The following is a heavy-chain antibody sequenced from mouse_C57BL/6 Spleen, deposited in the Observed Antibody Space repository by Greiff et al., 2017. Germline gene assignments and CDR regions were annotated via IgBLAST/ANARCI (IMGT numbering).Heavy chain of an antibody. V-gene: IGHV1-76*01. Sequence: VQRVESGAELVRPGASVKLSCKASGYTLTAYYINWVKQRPGQGLEWIARIYPGSGNTYYNEKFKGKATLTAEKSSSTAYMQLSSLASEDSAVYFCAGWRGYYDYWGQGTTLTVSS. CDR1: GYTLTAYY. J-gene: IGHJ2*01. D-gene: IGHD2-3*01. CDR3: AGWRGYYDY. CDR2: IYPGSGNT.